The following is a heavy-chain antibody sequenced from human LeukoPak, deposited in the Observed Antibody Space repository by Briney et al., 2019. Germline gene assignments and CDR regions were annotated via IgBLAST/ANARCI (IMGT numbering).Heavy chain of an antibody. CDR2: ISPSDGNT. Sequence: GGSLRLSRAASGFTFSKYAMSWVRQAPGKGLEWVSAISPSDGNTFYADSVKGRYTISRDNSKNTLSLQMNSLRAEDTALYYCVKDSSVPYGITEWGQGTLVTVSS. J-gene: IGHJ4*02. CDR1: GFTFSKYA. CDR3: VKDSSVPYGITE. V-gene: IGHV3-23*01. D-gene: IGHD4-17*01.